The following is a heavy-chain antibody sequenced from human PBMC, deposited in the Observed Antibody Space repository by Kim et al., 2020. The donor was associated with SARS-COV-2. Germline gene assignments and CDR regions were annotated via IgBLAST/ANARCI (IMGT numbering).Heavy chain of an antibody. CDR3: AKPFRRYYYYYYMDV. Sequence: GGSLRLSCAASGFTFSSYAMSWVRQAPGKGLEWVSAISGSGGSTYYADSVKGRFTISRDNSKNTLYLQMNSLRAEDTAVYYCAKPFRRYYYYYYMDVWGKGTTVTVSS. J-gene: IGHJ6*03. CDR2: ISGSGGST. CDR1: GFTFSSYA. V-gene: IGHV3-23*01.